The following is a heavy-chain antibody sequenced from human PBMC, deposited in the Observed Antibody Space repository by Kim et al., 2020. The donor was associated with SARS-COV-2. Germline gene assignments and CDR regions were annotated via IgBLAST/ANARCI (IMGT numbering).Heavy chain of an antibody. CDR2: INHSGST. Sequence: SETLSLTCAVYGGSFSGYYWSWIRQPPGKGLEWIGEINHSGSTNYNPSLKSRVTISVDTSKNQFSLKLSSVTAADTAVYYCARFPNFWRDAFDIWGQGTMVTVSS. CDR3: ARFPNFWRDAFDI. CDR1: GGSFSGYY. J-gene: IGHJ3*02. D-gene: IGHD3-3*01. V-gene: IGHV4-34*01.